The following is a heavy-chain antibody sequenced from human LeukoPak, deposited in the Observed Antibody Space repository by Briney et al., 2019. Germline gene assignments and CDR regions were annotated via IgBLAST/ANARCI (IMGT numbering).Heavy chain of an antibody. Sequence: ASVKVSCKASGYTFTNYAMHWVRQAPGQRLEWMGWINAGNGNTKYSQKFLGRVTITRDTSASTAYMEVSSLRSEDTAVYYCARAPRGNSGYCSSPSCTDHRYNWFDPWGQGTLVTVSS. CDR1: GYTFTNYA. D-gene: IGHD2-2*01. J-gene: IGHJ5*02. CDR3: ARAPRGNSGYCSSPSCTDHRYNWFDP. CDR2: INAGNGNT. V-gene: IGHV1-3*01.